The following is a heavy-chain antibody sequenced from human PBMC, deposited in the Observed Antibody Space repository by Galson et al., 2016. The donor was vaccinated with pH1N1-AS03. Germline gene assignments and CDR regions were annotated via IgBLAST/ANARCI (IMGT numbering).Heavy chain of an antibody. CDR2: TYYSGSF. CDR3: ARVSAGLTGYYYAMDV. D-gene: IGHD4/OR15-4a*01. J-gene: IGHJ6*02. Sequence: LTCTVSGDSISNGGYYWSWVRQHPGKGLEWIGYTYYSGSFFYNPSLKSRVLISLDTSKNQFSLELNSVTVADTAVYYCARVSAGLTGYYYAMDVWGQGTTVTVSS. CDR1: GDSISNGGYY. V-gene: IGHV4-31*03.